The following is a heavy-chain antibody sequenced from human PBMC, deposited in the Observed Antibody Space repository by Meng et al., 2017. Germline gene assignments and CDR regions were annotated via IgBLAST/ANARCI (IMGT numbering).Heavy chain of an antibody. CDR1: GFIFSSYG. CDR2: ISYDGSIK. Sequence: QVQLVESGGGAVQPGRSLRLSCAASGFIFSSYGMHWVRQAPGKGLEWVAVISYDGSIKYYADSVKGRFTISRDNSKDTLYLQMNSLRADDTAVYYCAKDLGGDGYSPPGDYWGPGTLVTVSS. CDR3: AKDLGGDGYSPPGDY. J-gene: IGHJ4*02. D-gene: IGHD5-24*01. V-gene: IGHV3-30*18.